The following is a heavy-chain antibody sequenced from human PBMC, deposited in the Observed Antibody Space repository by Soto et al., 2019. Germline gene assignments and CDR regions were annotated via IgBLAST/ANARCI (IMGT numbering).Heavy chain of an antibody. CDR2: INPNSGNI. J-gene: IGHJ4*02. Sequence: ASVKVSCKASGDTFTTYDINWVRQATGHGLEWMGWINPNSGNIGYAQRFQGRVTMTRDTAIRTAYMEVSSLRSDDTAVYYCARGRASGRYYLPDYWGQGTLVTVSS. CDR3: ARGRASGRYYLPDY. CDR1: GDTFTTYD. D-gene: IGHD3-10*01. V-gene: IGHV1-8*01.